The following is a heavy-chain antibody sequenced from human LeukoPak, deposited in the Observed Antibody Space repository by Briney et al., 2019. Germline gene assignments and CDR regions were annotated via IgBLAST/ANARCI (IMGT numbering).Heavy chain of an antibody. V-gene: IGHV3-30*14. J-gene: IGHJ4*02. CDR2: ISYDGSNK. Sequence: GGSLRLSCAASGFTFSSYAMHWVRQAPGKGLEWVAVISYDGSNKYYADSVKGRFTISRDNSKNTLYLQMNTLRTEDTAVYYCARVGGSHDFFYWGQGTLVTVSS. CDR3: ARVGGSHDFFY. CDR1: GFTFSSYA. D-gene: IGHD1-26*01.